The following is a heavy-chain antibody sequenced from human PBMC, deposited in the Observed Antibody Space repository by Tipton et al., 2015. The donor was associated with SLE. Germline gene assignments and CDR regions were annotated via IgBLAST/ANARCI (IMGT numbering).Heavy chain of an antibody. CDR3: ARGLIAARFDY. CDR1: GGSISSGGYS. J-gene: IGHJ4*02. V-gene: IGHV4-30-2*01. CDR2: IYHSGST. D-gene: IGHD6-6*01. Sequence: TLSLTCAVSGGSISSGGYSWSWIRQPPGKGLEWIGYIYHSGSTYYNPSLKSRVTISVDTSKNQFSLRLSSVTAADTAVYYCARGLIAARFDYWGQGTLVTVSS.